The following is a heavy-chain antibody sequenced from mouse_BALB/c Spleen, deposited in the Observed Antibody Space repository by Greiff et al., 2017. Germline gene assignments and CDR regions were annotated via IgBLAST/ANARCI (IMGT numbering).Heavy chain of an antibody. Sequence: EVQVVESGGDLVKPGGSLKLSCAASGFTFSSYGMSWVRQTPDKRLEWVATISSGGSYTYYPDSVKGRFTISRDNAKNTLYLQMSSLKSEDTAMYYCAREINYYAMDYWGQGTSVTVSS. CDR2: ISSGGSYT. CDR1: GFTFSSYG. J-gene: IGHJ4*01. V-gene: IGHV5-6*01. CDR3: AREINYYAMDY.